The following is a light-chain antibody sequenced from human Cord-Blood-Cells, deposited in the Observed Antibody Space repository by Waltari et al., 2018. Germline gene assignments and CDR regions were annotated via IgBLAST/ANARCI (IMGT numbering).Light chain of an antibody. V-gene: IGKV4-1*01. CDR3: QQYYSTPPIT. CDR1: QSVLYNSNNKNY. J-gene: IGKJ5*01. Sequence: DIVMTQSPDSLAVSLGERATINCKSSQSVLYNSNNKNYLSWYQQKPGQPPKLLIYCASTRGSGVPDRFSGSGSGTDFTLTISSLQAEDVAVYYCQQYYSTPPITFGQGTRLEIK. CDR2: CAS.